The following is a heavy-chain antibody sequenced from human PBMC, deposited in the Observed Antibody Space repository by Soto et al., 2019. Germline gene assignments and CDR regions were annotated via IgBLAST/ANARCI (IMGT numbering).Heavy chain of an antibody. CDR3: ASRKMATIVYYFDY. V-gene: IGHV4-39*01. CDR1: GGSISSSSYY. Sequence: SETLSLTCTVSGGSISSSSYYWGWIRQPPGKGLEWIGSIYYSGSTYYNPSLKSRVTISVDTSKNQFSLKLSSVTAADTAVYYCASRKMATIVYYFDYWGQGTLVTVSS. CDR2: IYYSGST. J-gene: IGHJ4*02. D-gene: IGHD5-12*01.